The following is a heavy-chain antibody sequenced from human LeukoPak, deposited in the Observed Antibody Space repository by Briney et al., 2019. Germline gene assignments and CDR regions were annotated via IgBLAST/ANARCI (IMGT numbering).Heavy chain of an antibody. CDR3: TTDFWSGYYKNAFEI. CDR1: GFTFSSAW. D-gene: IGHD3-3*01. J-gene: IGHJ3*02. CDR2: IKSKTDGGTT. Sequence: GGSLTLSCAASGFTFSSAWMSRVRQAPGKGLEWVGRIKSKTDGGTTDYAAPVKGRFTISRDDSKNTLYLQMNSLKTEDTAVYYCTTDFWSGYYKNAFEIWGQGTMVTVSS. V-gene: IGHV3-15*01.